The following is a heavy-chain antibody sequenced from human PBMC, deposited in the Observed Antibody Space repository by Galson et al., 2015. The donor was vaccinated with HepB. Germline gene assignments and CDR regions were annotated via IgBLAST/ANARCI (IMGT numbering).Heavy chain of an antibody. D-gene: IGHD3-10*01. V-gene: IGHV1-18*04. CDR3: ARSGTPGGFLGH. CDR2: INPYNGDT. Sequence: SVKVSCKASGYTFTGYYMHWVRQAPGQGLEWMGWINPYNGDTNYAQKFQGRVTMTTVTSTTTAHMELRNLRSDDTAVYYCARSGTPGGFLGHWGQGTLVTVSS. CDR1: GYTFTGYY. J-gene: IGHJ4*02.